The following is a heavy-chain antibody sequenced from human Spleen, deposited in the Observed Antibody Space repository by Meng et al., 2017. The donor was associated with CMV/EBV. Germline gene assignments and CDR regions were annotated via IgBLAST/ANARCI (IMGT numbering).Heavy chain of an antibody. J-gene: IGHJ4*02. Sequence: ESLKISCTASGFNFDGYGMTWVRQAPGKGLEWVSSVNWDGSSTTYADSLMGRFTISRDNAKNSLYLQMNSLRAEDTALYYCARDRSGYYGTFDSWGQGTLVTVSS. CDR1: GFNFDGYG. CDR3: ARDRSGYYGTFDS. V-gene: IGHV3-20*04. D-gene: IGHD3-22*01. CDR2: VNWDGSST.